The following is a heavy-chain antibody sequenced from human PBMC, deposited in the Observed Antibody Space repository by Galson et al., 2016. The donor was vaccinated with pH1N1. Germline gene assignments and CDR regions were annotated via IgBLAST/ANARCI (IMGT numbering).Heavy chain of an antibody. CDR2: ISWNSGSI. CDR3: AKAGYLFGWFAP. V-gene: IGHV3-9*01. D-gene: IGHD2-15*01. J-gene: IGHJ5*02. Sequence: SLRLSCAASGFTFDDYAMHWVRQAPGKGLEWVSGISWNSGSIGYADSVKGRFTISRDNAKNSLYLQMNSLRAEDTALYYGAKAGYLFGWFAPWGQGTLVTVSS. CDR1: GFTFDDYA.